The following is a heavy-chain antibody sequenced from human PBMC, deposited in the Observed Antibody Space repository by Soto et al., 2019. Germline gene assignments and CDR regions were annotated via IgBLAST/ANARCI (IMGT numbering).Heavy chain of an antibody. Sequence: DVQLVESGGGLVKPGESLRLSCAASGFTFSNYNMIWVRQAPGKGLEWVSSISRSSGYIYYADSMKGRFTISRDNAKNSLSLQMNSLRDEDTAVYFCARCGTGVQDGYNYIPDYWGQGTLVSVSS. J-gene: IGHJ4*02. V-gene: IGHV3-21*01. CDR1: GFTFSNYN. D-gene: IGHD5-12*01. CDR2: ISRSSGYI. CDR3: ARCGTGVQDGYNYIPDY.